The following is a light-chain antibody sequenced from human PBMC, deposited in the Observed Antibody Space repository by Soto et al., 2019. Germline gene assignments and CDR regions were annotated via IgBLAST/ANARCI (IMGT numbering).Light chain of an antibody. V-gene: IGKV3-11*01. CDR2: DAS. CDR3: QQRSSWPT. Sequence: EVVLTQSPATLSLSPGVRATLCCRASQTITNFSAWYQPKPGHDTWLLISDASSRAAGIPATFSGSGSGTDFTLTISSLEPEDFAVYYCQQRSSWPTFGQGTRLEIK. J-gene: IGKJ5*01. CDR1: QTITNF.